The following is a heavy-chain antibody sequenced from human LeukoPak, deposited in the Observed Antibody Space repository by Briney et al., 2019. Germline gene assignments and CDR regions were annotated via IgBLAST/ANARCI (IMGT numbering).Heavy chain of an antibody. CDR1: GFTLSSYA. CDR2: ISGSGGST. CDR3: AKSGITGTVGSYFDY. Sequence: GGSLRLSCAASGFTLSSYAMSWVRQAPGKGLEWVSAISGSGGSTYYADSVKGRFTISRDNSKNTLYLQMNSLRAEDTAVYYCAKSGITGTVGSYFDYWGQGTLVTVSS. J-gene: IGHJ4*02. D-gene: IGHD1-20*01. V-gene: IGHV3-23*01.